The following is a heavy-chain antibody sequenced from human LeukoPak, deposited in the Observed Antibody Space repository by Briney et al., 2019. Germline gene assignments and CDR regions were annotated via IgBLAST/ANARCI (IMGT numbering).Heavy chain of an antibody. CDR1: GGSIGSYY. V-gene: IGHV4-59*01. Sequence: SETLSLTCTVSGGSIGSYYWSWIRQPPGKGLEWIGYIYYSGSTNYNPSLKSRVTISVDTSKNQFSLKLSSVTAADTAVYYCASYHLTKGFDYWGQGTLVTVSS. J-gene: IGHJ4*02. CDR3: ASYHLTKGFDY. D-gene: IGHD3-3*02. CDR2: IYYSGST.